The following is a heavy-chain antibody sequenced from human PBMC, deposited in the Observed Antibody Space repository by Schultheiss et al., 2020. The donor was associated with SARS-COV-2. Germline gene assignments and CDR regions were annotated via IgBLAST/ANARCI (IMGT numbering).Heavy chain of an antibody. D-gene: IGHD6-19*01. Sequence: SETLSLTCAVYGGSFSGYYWSWIRQPPGKGLEWIGEINHSGSTNYNPSLKSRVTISVDTSMNQFSLRLSSVTAADTAMYYCARRVEQWLAANYYYGMDVWGQGTTVTVSS. CDR3: ARRVEQWLAANYYYGMDV. CDR2: INHSGST. V-gene: IGHV4-34*01. CDR1: GGSFSGYY. J-gene: IGHJ6*02.